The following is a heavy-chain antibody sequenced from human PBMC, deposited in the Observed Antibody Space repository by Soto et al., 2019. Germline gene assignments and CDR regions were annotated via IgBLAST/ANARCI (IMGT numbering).Heavy chain of an antibody. CDR1: GGTFSSYA. CDR2: IIPIFGTA. CDR3: ARVIDWNPYYYYYGMDV. Sequence: SVKVSCKASGGTFSSYAISWVRQAPGQGLEWMGGIIPIFGTANYAQKSQGRVTITADESTSTAYMELSSLRSEDTAVYYCARVIDWNPYYYYYGMDVWGQGTTVTVSS. V-gene: IGHV1-69*13. D-gene: IGHD1-1*01. J-gene: IGHJ6*02.